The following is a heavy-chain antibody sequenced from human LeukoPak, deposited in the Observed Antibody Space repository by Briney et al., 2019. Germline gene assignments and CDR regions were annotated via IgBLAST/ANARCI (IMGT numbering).Heavy chain of an antibody. Sequence: GGSLRLSCAASGFTFSSYGTSWVRQAPGKGLEWVSTISGSGDNTFYADSVRGRFTISRDNSQITVYLQVNSLRAEDTAVYYCAKGTFYFASGSDPGAFDIWGQGTLVTVAS. CDR2: ISGSGDNT. D-gene: IGHD3-10*01. V-gene: IGHV3-23*01. CDR3: AKGTFYFASGSDPGAFDI. CDR1: GFTFSSYG. J-gene: IGHJ3*02.